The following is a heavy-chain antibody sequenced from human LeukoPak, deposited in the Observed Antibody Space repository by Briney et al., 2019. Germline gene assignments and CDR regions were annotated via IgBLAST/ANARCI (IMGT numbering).Heavy chain of an antibody. CDR2: IYYSGST. Sequence: SETLSLTCTVSGGSISSYYWSWIRQPPGKGLEWIGYIYYSGSTNYNPSLKSRVTISVDTSKNQFSLKLSSVTAADTAVYYCAKGPRWGQGTLVTVSS. D-gene: IGHD2-15*01. J-gene: IGHJ4*02. V-gene: IGHV4-59*01. CDR1: GGSISSYY. CDR3: AKGPR.